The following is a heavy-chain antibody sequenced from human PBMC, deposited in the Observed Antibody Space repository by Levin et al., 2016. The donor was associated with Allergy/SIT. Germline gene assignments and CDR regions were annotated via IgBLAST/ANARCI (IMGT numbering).Heavy chain of an antibody. J-gene: IGHJ4*02. CDR3: ARLLTPDLGGLYFDY. D-gene: IGHD2-15*01. V-gene: IGHV3-7*01. Sequence: GGSLRLSCAASGFTFSSYWMSWVRQAPGKGLEWVANIKEDGSEKYYVDSVKGRFTISRDNAKNSLYLQMNSLRAEDTAVYYCARLLTPDLGGLYFDYWGQGTLVTVSS. CDR2: IKEDGSEK. CDR1: GFTFSSYW.